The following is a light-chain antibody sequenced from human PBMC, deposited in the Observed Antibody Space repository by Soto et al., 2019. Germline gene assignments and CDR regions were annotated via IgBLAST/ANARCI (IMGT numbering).Light chain of an antibody. CDR1: QNIRSR. CDR2: DAF. J-gene: IGKJ1*01. CDR3: QQYHSYWT. V-gene: IGKV1-5*01. Sequence: DFQMTQSPSTLSASVGDRATITFRASQNIRSRLAWFQQKPGKAPKLLIYDAFSLESGVPQRFGGSGSGTAFTLTISSLPTAGFSTYDCQQYHSYWTLGQGTKVV.